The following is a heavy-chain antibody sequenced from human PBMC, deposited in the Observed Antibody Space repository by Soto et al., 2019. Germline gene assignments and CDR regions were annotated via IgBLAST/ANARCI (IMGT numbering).Heavy chain of an antibody. V-gene: IGHV3-23*01. J-gene: IGHJ4*02. CDR2: IVGSDAKT. Sequence: GGSLRLSCTTSGFSFASFALTWVRQAPGHGLEWVATIVGSDAKTHYADSVKGRFSISRDASRNTVYLQMNNLRADDTAIYYCAKWTYLDFWGQGTRVTVSS. CDR3: AKWTYLDF. CDR1: GFSFASFA. D-gene: IGHD5-12*01.